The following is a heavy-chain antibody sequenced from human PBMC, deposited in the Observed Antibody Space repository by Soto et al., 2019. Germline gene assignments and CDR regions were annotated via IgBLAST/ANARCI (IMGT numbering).Heavy chain of an antibody. CDR1: GYTFTSYA. D-gene: IGHD1-20*01. V-gene: IGHV1-3*01. Sequence: AASVKVSCKASGYTFTSYAMHWVRQAPGQRLEWMGWINAGNGNTKYSQKFQGRVTITRDTSASTAYMELSSLRSEDTAVYYCARGEAGYNWNPWFDPWGQGTMVTVS. CDR2: INAGNGNT. J-gene: IGHJ5*02. CDR3: ARGEAGYNWNPWFDP.